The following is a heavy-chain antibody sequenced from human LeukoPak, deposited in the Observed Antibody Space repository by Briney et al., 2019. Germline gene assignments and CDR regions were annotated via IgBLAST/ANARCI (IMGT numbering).Heavy chain of an antibody. CDR1: GDSFSYFY. V-gene: IGHV4-59*08. D-gene: IGHD3-16*01. CDR2: IYNSGST. CDR3: ARVTASWFDP. Sequence: SETLSLTCTVSGDSFSYFYWSWIRQPPGKGLEWIGYIYNSGSTNYNPSLKSRVTISVDTSKNQFSLKLSSVTAADTAVYYCARVTASWFDPWGQGTLVTVSS. J-gene: IGHJ5*02.